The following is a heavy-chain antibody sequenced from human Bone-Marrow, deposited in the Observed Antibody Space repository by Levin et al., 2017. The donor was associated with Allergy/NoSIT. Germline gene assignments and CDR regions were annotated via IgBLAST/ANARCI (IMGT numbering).Heavy chain of an antibody. V-gene: IGHV3-7*01. CDR2: IKQDGSEK. Sequence: PGGSLRLSCATSGFTFSSYWMTWVRQAPGKGLEWVAIIKQDGSEKAYVDSVKGRFTISRDNAENSLFLQMSSLRTEDTAVYYCARGMSGSYTNWGQGTLVTVSS. D-gene: IGHD1-26*01. CDR3: ARGMSGSYTN. J-gene: IGHJ4*02. CDR1: GFTFSSYW.